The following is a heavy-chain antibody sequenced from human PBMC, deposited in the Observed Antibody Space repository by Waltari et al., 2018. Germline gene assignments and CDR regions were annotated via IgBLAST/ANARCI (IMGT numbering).Heavy chain of an antibody. CDR3: LITYYYYDMDV. J-gene: IGHJ6*02. V-gene: IGHV3-48*03. Sequence: EVQLVECGGGLVQPGGSLRLSCVASGFTFSSCEMNWVRQAPGKGLEWVSYISSNGSNIYYADSVKGRFTISRDNAKNSLYLQMNSLRAEDTAVYYCLITYYYYDMDVWGQGTTVTVSS. CDR1: GFTFSSCE. CDR2: ISSNGSNI. D-gene: IGHD3-22*01.